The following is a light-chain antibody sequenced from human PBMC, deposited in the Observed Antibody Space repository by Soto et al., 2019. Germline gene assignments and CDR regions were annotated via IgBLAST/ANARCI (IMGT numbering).Light chain of an antibody. Sequence: QSVLTQPASVSGSPGQSITISCTGTSSDVGAYNHVSWYQQHPGQAPQLIIYEVSNRPSGLSNRFSASESGNTASLTISGLQSEDEADYYCCSFTTSSTLVFGTGTKVTVL. CDR2: EVS. J-gene: IGLJ1*01. CDR3: CSFTTSSTLV. V-gene: IGLV2-14*01. CDR1: SSDVGAYNH.